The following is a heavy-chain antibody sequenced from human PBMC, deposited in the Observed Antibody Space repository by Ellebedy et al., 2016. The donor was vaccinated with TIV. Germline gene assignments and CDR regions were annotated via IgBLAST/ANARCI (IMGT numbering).Heavy chain of an antibody. V-gene: IGHV3-53*04. D-gene: IGHD3-10*01. CDR1: GFTVSSNY. Sequence: LSLTCAASGFTVSSNYMSWVRQAPGKGLEWVSAIYGGGATYHADSVKGRFTISRHNSKNTLYLQMNRLRPEDTAVYYCARESMVRGEGWYFGMDVWGQGTTVTVSS. J-gene: IGHJ6*02. CDR2: IYGGGAT. CDR3: ARESMVRGEGWYFGMDV.